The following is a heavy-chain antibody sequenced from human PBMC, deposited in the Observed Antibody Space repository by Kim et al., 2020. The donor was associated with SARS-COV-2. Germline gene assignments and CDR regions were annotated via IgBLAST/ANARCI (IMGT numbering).Heavy chain of an antibody. V-gene: IGHV5-51*01. CDR3: ARRVRAAAGYYYMDV. D-gene: IGHD6-13*01. J-gene: IGHJ6*03. CDR2: IYPGDSDT. CDR1: GYSFTSYW. Sequence: GESLKISCKGSGYSFTSYWIGWVRQMPGKGLEWMGIIYPGDSDTRYSPSFQGQVTISADKSISTAYLQWSSLKASDTAMYYCARRVRAAAGYYYMDVWGKGTTVTVSS.